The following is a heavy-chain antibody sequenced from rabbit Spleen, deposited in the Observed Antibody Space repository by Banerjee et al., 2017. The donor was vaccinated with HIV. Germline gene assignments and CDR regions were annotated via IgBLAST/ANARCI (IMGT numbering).Heavy chain of an antibody. Sequence: QSLEESGGGLVKPGGTLTLTCTASGLSLSSNSYMCWVRQAPGKGLEWIACIDTGSSGFTYFASWAKGRFTISKTSSTTVTLQMTSLTVADTATYFCARDAGTSFSTYGMDLWGQGTLVTVS. J-gene: IGHJ6*01. CDR3: ARDAGTSFSTYGMDL. CDR2: IDTGSSGFT. D-gene: IGHD8-1*01. V-gene: IGHV1S40*01. CDR1: GLSLSSNSY.